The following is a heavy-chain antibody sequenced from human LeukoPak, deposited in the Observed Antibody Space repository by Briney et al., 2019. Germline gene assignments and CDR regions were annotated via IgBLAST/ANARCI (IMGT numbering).Heavy chain of an antibody. V-gene: IGHV3-33*01. CDR3: ARDLSGYSYGYDY. Sequence: GGSLRLSCAASGFTFSSYGMHWVRQAPGKGLEWVAVIWYDGSNKYYADSVKGRFTISRDNSKNTLYLQMNSLRAEDAAVYYCARDLSGYSYGYDYWGQGTLVTVSS. CDR1: GFTFSSYG. D-gene: IGHD5-18*01. CDR2: IWYDGSNK. J-gene: IGHJ4*02.